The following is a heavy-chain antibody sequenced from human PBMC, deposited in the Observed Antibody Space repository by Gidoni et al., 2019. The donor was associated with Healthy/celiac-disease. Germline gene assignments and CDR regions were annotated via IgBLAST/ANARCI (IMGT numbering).Heavy chain of an antibody. J-gene: IGHJ4*02. Sequence: QLQLQESGPGLVKPSETLSLTCTVSGGFISSSSYYWGWIRQPPGKGLEWIGSIYYSGSTYYNPSLKSRVTISVDTSKNQFSLKLSSVTAADTAVYYCAVNYGSGSYPSSVDYWGQGTLVTVSS. D-gene: IGHD3-10*01. CDR1: GGFISSSSYY. V-gene: IGHV4-39*07. CDR3: AVNYGSGSYPSSVDY. CDR2: IYYSGST.